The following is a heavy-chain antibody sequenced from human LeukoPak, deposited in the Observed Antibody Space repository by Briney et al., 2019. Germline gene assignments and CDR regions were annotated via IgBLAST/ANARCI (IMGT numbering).Heavy chain of an antibody. D-gene: IGHD1-26*01. V-gene: IGHV3-30*18. J-gene: IGHJ4*02. CDR1: GFTFSSNG. CDR2: ITNDGSNK. CDR3: AKETGRWELG. Sequence: AGGSLRLSCAASGFTFSSNGMHWVRQAPGKGLEWVAVITNDGSNKYYADSVKGRFTISRDNSKNTLYLQMNSLRIEDTSVYYCAKETGRWELGWGQGTPVTVSS.